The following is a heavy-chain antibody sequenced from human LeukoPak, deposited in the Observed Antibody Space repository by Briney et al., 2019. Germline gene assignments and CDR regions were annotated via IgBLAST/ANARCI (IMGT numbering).Heavy chain of an antibody. J-gene: IGHJ4*02. CDR3: ARDGTGLGYYFDY. D-gene: IGHD3/OR15-3a*01. Sequence: GASVKVSCKASGYTFTSYGISWVRQAPGQGLEWMGWISPYKGDTKYAQKLQGRVTMTTDTSTSTAYMELRSLRSDDTAVYYCARDGTGLGYYFDYWGQGTLVTVSS. CDR1: GYTFTSYG. V-gene: IGHV1-18*01. CDR2: ISPYKGDT.